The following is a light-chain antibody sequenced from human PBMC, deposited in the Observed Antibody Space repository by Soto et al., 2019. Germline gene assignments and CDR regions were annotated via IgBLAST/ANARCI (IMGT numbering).Light chain of an antibody. CDR3: QSYDSSLSVLYV. V-gene: IGLV1-40*01. CDR1: SSNIGAGYE. J-gene: IGLJ1*01. Sequence: QSVLTQPPSVSGAPGQRVTISCTGRSSNIGAGYEAHWFQQLPGTAPKLLIYGNTNRPSGVPDRFSGSKSDTSASLAITGLQPEDEADYYCQSYDSSLSVLYVFGTGTKVTVL. CDR2: GNT.